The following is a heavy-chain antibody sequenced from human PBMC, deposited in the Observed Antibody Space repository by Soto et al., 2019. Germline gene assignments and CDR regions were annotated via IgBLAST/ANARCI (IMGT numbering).Heavy chain of an antibody. Sequence: QVQLVQSEAEVQKPGASVKVSCKTSGYIFKNYGISWVRQAPGQGLEWLGWIYPKEDRANIAQNFQGRVTLTTDTPTSTAYIELSSLRFDDSAVYFCARDIDYDIDYWGQGTLVTVSS. CDR2: IYPKEDRA. J-gene: IGHJ4*02. V-gene: IGHV1-18*01. CDR3: ARDIDYDIDY. CDR1: GYIFKNYG. D-gene: IGHD4-17*01.